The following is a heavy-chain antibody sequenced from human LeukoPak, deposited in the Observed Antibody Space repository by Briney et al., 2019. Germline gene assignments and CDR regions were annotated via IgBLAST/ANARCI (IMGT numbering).Heavy chain of an antibody. CDR3: ARASTWPTTNWFDP. V-gene: IGHV1-8*03. CDR2: MNPNSGNT. CDR1: GYTFTSYD. D-gene: IGHD1-1*01. Sequence: ASVKVSCKASGYTFTSYDINWVRQATGQGLEWMGWMNPNSGNTGYAQKFQGRVTITRNTSISTAYMELSSLRSEDTAVYYCARASTWPTTNWFDPWGQGTLVTVSS. J-gene: IGHJ5*02.